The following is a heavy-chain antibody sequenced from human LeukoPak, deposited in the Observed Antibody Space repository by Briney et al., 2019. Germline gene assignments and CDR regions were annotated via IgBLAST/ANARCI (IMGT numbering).Heavy chain of an antibody. D-gene: IGHD2-2*01. CDR3: AREGSTSSRFLPLDS. J-gene: IGHJ4*02. CDR2: INPNSGGT. CDR1: GYTFTAYL. V-gene: IGHV1-2*06. Sequence: ASVKVSCKASGYTFTAYLMHWVRQVPGQGLEWMGRINPNSGGTDYAQNFQGRVTMTRDTSISTAYMELTRLRSDDTAVYFCAREGSTSSRFLPLDSWGQGTLVTVSS.